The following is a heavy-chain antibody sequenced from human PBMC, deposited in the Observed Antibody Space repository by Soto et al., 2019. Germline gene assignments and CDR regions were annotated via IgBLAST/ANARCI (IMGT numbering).Heavy chain of an antibody. CDR2: SFYSGTS. D-gene: IGHD2-8*01. CDR1: GGSISSGDDY. V-gene: IGHV4-30-4*01. Sequence: QVQLQESGPGLVKPSQTLSLTCTVSGGSISSGDDYWSWIRQPPGKGLEWIGYSFYSGTSYYNPSLKSRVTISVDTSKNQFSLKLSSVTAADTAVYYCARNGFWTNGVSYTVYDYWGQGTLVTVSS. J-gene: IGHJ4*02. CDR3: ARNGFWTNGVSYTVYDY.